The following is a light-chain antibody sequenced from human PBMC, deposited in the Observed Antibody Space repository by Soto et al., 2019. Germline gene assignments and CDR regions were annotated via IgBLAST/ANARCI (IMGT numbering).Light chain of an antibody. CDR1: QNISND. J-gene: IGKJ4*01. CDR3: QQDNKWPPVT. V-gene: IGKV3-15*01. CDR2: GAS. Sequence: EVVMTQSPATVSVSPGEGVTLSCRASQNISNDLAWYQQKPGQAPRLLIYGASTRDTGVPARFSGGGSGTEFTLPISSLQSEDFAFYYCQQDNKWPPVTFGGGTKVEIK.